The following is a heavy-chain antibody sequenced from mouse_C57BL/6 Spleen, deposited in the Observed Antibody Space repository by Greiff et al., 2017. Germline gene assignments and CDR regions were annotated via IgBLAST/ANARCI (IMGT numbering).Heavy chain of an antibody. CDR3: ARKGDYGSRGDY. CDR2: IYPRSGNT. J-gene: IGHJ2*01. CDR1: GYTFTSYG. D-gene: IGHD1-1*01. V-gene: IGHV1-81*01. Sequence: QVQLQQSGAELARPGASVKLSCKASGYTFTSYGISWVKQRTGQGLEWIGEIYPRSGNTYYNEKFKGKATLTADKSSSTAYMELRSLTSEDSAVYFCARKGDYGSRGDYGGQGTTLTVSS.